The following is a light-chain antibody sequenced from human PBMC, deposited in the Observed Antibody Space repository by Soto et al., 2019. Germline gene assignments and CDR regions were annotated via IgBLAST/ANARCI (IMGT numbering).Light chain of an antibody. CDR1: QIITRF. CDR2: AAS. Sequence: EIQMTQSPSSLPASVGDRVTITCRASQIITRFLNWYQQKPGKAPKLLIFAASTLQSGVPSRFSGRGSGTDFTLTISSLQPDDSATYYCQQYNGDMYTFGQGTKVDI. J-gene: IGKJ2*01. V-gene: IGKV1-39*01. CDR3: QQYNGDMYT.